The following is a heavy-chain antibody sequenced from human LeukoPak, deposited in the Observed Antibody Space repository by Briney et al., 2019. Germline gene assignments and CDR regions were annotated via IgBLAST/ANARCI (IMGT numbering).Heavy chain of an antibody. CDR3: ARDTRHGSGSYYNRDYYYYMDV. Sequence: GGSLRLSCAASGFTFSYYAMNWVRQAPGKGLEWVSSISTRSTYIYYADSLKGRFTISRDNAKNSLYLQMNSLRAEDTAVYYCARDTRHGSGSYYNRDYYYYMDVWGKGTTVTISS. J-gene: IGHJ6*03. V-gene: IGHV3-21*04. D-gene: IGHD3-10*01. CDR1: GFTFSYYA. CDR2: ISTRSTYI.